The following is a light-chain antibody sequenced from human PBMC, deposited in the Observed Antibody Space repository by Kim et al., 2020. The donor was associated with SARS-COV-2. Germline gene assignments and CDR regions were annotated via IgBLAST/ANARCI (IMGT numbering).Light chain of an antibody. CDR3: VAWDDSLTGVV. CDR1: RSNIGNNP. V-gene: IGLV1-44*01. Sequence: GHRVVISCSGSRSNIGNNPVNWYQQFPGTAPQLLIRNNDQRPSRVPDRFSGSKSGTSASLAISGLQSEDEADYYCVAWDDSLTGVVIGGGTKLTVL. CDR2: NND. J-gene: IGLJ2*01.